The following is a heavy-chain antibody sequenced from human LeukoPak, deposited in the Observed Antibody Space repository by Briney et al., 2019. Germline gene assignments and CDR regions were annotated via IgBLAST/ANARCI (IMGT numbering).Heavy chain of an antibody. Sequence: PGGSLRLSCVGSTFTFSDYGMHWVRQAPGKGLEWVAFIRNDGAKTYYADSAKGRFTISRDNSRNTLYLQMNSLTAEDTAVYYCARDFNSRQFDYWGQGALVTVSS. D-gene: IGHD6-13*01. CDR1: TFTFSDYG. CDR2: IRNDGAKT. CDR3: ARDFNSRQFDY. J-gene: IGHJ4*02. V-gene: IGHV3-30*02.